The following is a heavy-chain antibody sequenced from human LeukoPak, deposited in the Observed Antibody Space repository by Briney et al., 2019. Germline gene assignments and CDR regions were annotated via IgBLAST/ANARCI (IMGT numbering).Heavy chain of an antibody. CDR2: IYHSGST. V-gene: IGHV4-4*02. J-gene: IGHJ6*02. Sequence: PSETLSLTCAVSGGSISSSNWWSWVRQPPGKGLEWIGEIYHSGSTNYNPSLKSRVTISVDTSKNQFSLKLSSVTAADTAVYYCARGGWNTIFGHYYYGMDVWGQGTTVTVSS. D-gene: IGHD3-3*01. CDR3: ARGGWNTIFGHYYYGMDV. CDR1: GGSISSSNW.